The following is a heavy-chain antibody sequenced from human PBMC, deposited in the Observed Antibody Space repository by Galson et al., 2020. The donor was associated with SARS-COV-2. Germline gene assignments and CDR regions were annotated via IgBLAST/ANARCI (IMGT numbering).Heavy chain of an antibody. CDR1: GGTFSSYA. CDR2: IIPIFGTA. Sequence: SVKVSCKASGGTFSSYAISWVRQAPGQGLERMGGIIPIFGTANYAQKFQGRVTITADESTSTAYMELSSLRSEDTAVYYCARYDYGDYETPGGDYYYGMDVWGQGTTVTVSS. V-gene: IGHV1-69*13. J-gene: IGHJ6*02. CDR3: ARYDYGDYETPGGDYYYGMDV. D-gene: IGHD4-17*01.